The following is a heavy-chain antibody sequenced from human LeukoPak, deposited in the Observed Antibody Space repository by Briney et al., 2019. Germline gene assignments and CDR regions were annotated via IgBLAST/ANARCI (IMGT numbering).Heavy chain of an antibody. J-gene: IGHJ4*02. CDR2: ISSSSSTI. D-gene: IGHD3-22*01. V-gene: IGHV3-48*01. Sequence: GGSLRLSCAASGFTFSSYAMHWVRQAPGKGLEWVSYISSSSSTIYYADSVKGRFTISRDNAKNSLYPQMNSLRAEDTAVYYCARGSTYYDSSGQVPFDYWGQGTLVTVSS. CDR3: ARGSTYYDSSGQVPFDY. CDR1: GFTFSSYA.